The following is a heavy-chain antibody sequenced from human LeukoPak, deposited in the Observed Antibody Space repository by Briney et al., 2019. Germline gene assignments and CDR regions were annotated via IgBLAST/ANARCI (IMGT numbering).Heavy chain of an antibody. D-gene: IGHD6-19*01. J-gene: IGHJ5*01. CDR3: AREFRSGYNSRWFDY. V-gene: IGHV3-7*01. CDR1: GIILSSYW. CDR2: IKQDGSEK. Sequence: GSLRLSCAASGIILSSYWMSWVRQAPGKGLEWVANIKQDGSEKWYVDSVKGRFTISRDNAKNSLYLQMNSLRVEDTTVYYCAREFRSGYNSRWFDYWGQGTLVTVSS.